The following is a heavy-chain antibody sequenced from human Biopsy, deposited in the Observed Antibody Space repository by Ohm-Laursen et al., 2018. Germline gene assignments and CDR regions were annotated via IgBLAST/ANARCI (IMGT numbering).Heavy chain of an antibody. CDR3: ALQSVAQMKNFDY. CDR1: GFSFTGYY. CDR2: ISPKSGDT. J-gene: IGHJ4*02. Sequence: GASVKASCNASGFSFTGYYIHWVRQAPGQGLEWMGWISPKSGDTNYAHKFQGNITMTRDTSMSTAYMEMSRLRCDDTAVYYCALQSVAQMKNFDYWGQGTLVTVSS. D-gene: IGHD6-19*01. V-gene: IGHV1-2*02.